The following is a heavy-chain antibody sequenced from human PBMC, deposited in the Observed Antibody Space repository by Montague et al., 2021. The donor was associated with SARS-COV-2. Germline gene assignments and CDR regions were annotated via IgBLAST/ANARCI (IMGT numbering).Heavy chain of an antibody. Sequence: SLRLSFAAFGFTFGGHAMVWVRQVPGKGLDFMALLSYDGNNEYYADSVQGRFVISRDISKNTLYLQMNSLRPDDTAVYYCAREGVHSGAWSYFDTWSQGVLVTVSS. CDR2: LSYDGNNE. V-gene: IGHV3-30*09. D-gene: IGHD3-3*01. J-gene: IGHJ4*02. CDR3: AREGVHSGAWSYFDT. CDR1: GFTFGGHA.